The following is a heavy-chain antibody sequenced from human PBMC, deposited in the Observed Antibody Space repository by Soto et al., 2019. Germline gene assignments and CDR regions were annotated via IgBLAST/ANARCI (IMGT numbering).Heavy chain of an antibody. CDR1: GYTFTSYA. J-gene: IGHJ4*02. D-gene: IGHD3-22*01. Sequence: QVQLVQSGAEVKKPGASVKVFCKATGYTFTSYAIQWVRQAPGQRLEWIGWINTGNGNTKYSQQFQGRVTITRDTSANIAYMELSSLRSEDTAVYYCARSTEIVVVPDYWGQGTQVTVSS. CDR2: INTGNGNT. CDR3: ARSTEIVVVPDY. V-gene: IGHV1-3*04.